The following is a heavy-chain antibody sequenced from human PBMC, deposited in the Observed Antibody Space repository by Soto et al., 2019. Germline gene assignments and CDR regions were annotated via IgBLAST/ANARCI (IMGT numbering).Heavy chain of an antibody. CDR1: GASMNSYH. V-gene: IGHV4-4*07. CDR2: IHSSGST. CDR3: AKGRNWFDP. Sequence: PSETLSLTCTVSGASMNSYHWSWIRQPAGKGLEWIGHIHSSGSTNYNPSLKSRVTMSVDTSKNQFSLRLMSLTAEDTAVYYCAKGRNWFDPWGQGTLVTVSS. J-gene: IGHJ5*02.